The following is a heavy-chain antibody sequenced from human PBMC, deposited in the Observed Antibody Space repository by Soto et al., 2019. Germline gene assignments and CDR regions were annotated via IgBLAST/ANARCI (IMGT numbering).Heavy chain of an antibody. Sequence: PEGSLRFSCASSGCTFSSYGMHWVRQAPGKGLKWVAVISYNGSSKYYADSVRGRFTIARDNSKNTLYLQINSLRAEDTAVYYCAKDTVPLKGLDAFDILDQGTMVTVSS. D-gene: IGHD2-8*01. CDR1: GCTFSSYG. CDR3: AKDTVPLKGLDAFDI. V-gene: IGHV3-30*18. CDR2: ISYNGSSK. J-gene: IGHJ3*02.